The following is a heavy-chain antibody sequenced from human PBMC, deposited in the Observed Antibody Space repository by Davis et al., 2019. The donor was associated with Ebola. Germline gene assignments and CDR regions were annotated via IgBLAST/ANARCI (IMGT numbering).Heavy chain of an antibody. D-gene: IGHD3-10*01. CDR2: IDPNSGGT. CDR3: ARVGVLGSWDY. Sequence: ASVKVSCKASGGTFSSYAISWVRQAPGQGLEWMGWIDPNSGGTNYAQKFQGWVTMTRDTSISTAYMELSRLRSDDTAVYYCARVGVLGSWDYWGQGTLVTVSS. V-gene: IGHV1-2*04. CDR1: GGTFSSYA. J-gene: IGHJ4*02.